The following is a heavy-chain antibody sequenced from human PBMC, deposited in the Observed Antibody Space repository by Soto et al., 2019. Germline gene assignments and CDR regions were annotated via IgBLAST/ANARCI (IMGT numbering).Heavy chain of an antibody. CDR3: TTSNLGVDF. Sequence: PGGSLRLSCAASGLILSDVWMTWVRQAPGKGLEWVGRIKTKPDDGTIDYAAPVRGRFTISRDDSKNTLYLQMTSLTPDDTGVYYCTTSNLGVDFWGPGTLVTVS. CDR1: GLILSDVW. CDR2: IKTKPDDGTI. D-gene: IGHD1-1*01. V-gene: IGHV3-15*01. J-gene: IGHJ4*02.